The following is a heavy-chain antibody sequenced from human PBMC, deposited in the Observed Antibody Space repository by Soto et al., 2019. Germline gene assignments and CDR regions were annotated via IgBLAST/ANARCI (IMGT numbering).Heavy chain of an antibody. V-gene: IGHV4-59*08. Sequence: LSLTCIVSGGSINNYYWSWIRQPPGKGLEWIGYIYYSGSTNYSPSLKSRLTISIDTSKNQFSLKLNSVTAADTAVYYCARHGVPAAIGDWFDPWGQGTLVTVSS. CDR3: ARHGVPAAIGDWFDP. CDR2: IYYSGST. J-gene: IGHJ5*02. D-gene: IGHD2-2*01. CDR1: GGSINNYY.